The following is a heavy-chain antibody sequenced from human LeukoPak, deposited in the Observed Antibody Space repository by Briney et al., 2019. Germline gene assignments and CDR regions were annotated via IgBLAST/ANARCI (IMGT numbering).Heavy chain of an antibody. CDR1: GGTFSSYA. Sequence: GASVKVSCKASGGTFSSYAISWARQAPGQGLEWMGGIIPIFGTANYAQKFQGRVTITADESTSTAYMELSSLRSEDTAVYYCARERIAVAGTGWFDPWGQGTLVTVSS. CDR3: ARERIAVAGTGWFDP. V-gene: IGHV1-69*13. CDR2: IIPIFGTA. J-gene: IGHJ5*02. D-gene: IGHD6-19*01.